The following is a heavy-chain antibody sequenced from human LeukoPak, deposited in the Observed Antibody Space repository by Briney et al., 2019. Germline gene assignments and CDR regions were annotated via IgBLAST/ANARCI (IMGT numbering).Heavy chain of an antibody. D-gene: IGHD3-3*01. J-gene: IGHJ5*02. Sequence: SETLSLTCTVSGGSISSSSYYWGWTRQPPGKGLEWIGSIYYSGSTYYNPSLKSRVTISVDTSKNQFSLKLSSVTAADTAVYYCARRDTYYDFWSGYGYNWFDPWGQGTLVTVSS. CDR1: GGSISSSSYY. V-gene: IGHV4-39*01. CDR3: ARRDTYYDFWSGYGYNWFDP. CDR2: IYYSGST.